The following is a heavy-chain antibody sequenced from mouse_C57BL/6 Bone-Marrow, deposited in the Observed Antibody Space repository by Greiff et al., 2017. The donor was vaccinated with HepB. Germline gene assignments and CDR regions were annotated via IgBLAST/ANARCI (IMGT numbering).Heavy chain of an antibody. CDR1: GYTFTSYW. D-gene: IGHD1-1*01. CDR3: TRYYGSSPAWFAY. CDR2: IYPGNSDT. V-gene: IGHV1-5*01. Sequence: EVQLVESGTVLARPGASVKMSCKTSGYTFTSYWMHWVKQRPGQGLEWIGAIYPGNSDTSYNQKFKGKAKLTAVTSASTAYMELSSLTNEDSAVYYCTRYYGSSPAWFAYWGQGTLVTVSA. J-gene: IGHJ3*01.